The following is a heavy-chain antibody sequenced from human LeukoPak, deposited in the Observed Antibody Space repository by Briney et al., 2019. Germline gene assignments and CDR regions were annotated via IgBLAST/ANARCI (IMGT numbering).Heavy chain of an antibody. CDR1: GFVFSSRG. Sequence: GGSLRLSCVTSGFVFSSRGMVWARQAPGNGLEWVSYISPRGETIYYADSVKGRFTVSRDNAKSSMFLQMESLRVEDTAKYYCARVDGPTVFVYYLDFWGQGTLATVSS. V-gene: IGHV3-48*01. J-gene: IGHJ4*02. CDR3: ARVDGPTVFVYYLDF. CDR2: ISPRGETI. D-gene: IGHD3-10*02.